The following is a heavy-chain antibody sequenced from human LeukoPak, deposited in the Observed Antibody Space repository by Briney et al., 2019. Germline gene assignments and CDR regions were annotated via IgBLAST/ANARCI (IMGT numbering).Heavy chain of an antibody. V-gene: IGHV3-7*01. CDR2: MNQDGSLK. CDR1: GFTFSSSW. CDR3: ARDLGLYRTFDN. D-gene: IGHD5/OR15-5a*01. Sequence: GSLRLSCVASGFTFSSSWVSWVRQAPGRGLEWVANMNQDGSLKYYVDSVRGRFTISRDNAENSVHLQMNSLRAEDTAVYYCARDLGLYRTFDNWGQGTLVTVSS. J-gene: IGHJ4*02.